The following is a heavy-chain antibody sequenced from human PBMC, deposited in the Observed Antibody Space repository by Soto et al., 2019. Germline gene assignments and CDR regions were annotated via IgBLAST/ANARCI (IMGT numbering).Heavy chain of an antibody. V-gene: IGHV3-21*01. Sequence: GGSLRLSCAASGFNFSSYSMNWVRQAPGKGLEWVSSISSSSSYIYYADSVKGRFTISRDNAKNSLYLQMNSLRAEDTAVYYCARDLGAALFYYWGQGTLVTVSS. CDR2: ISSSSSYI. CDR1: GFNFSSYS. J-gene: IGHJ4*02. CDR3: ARDLGAALFYY. D-gene: IGHD6-6*01.